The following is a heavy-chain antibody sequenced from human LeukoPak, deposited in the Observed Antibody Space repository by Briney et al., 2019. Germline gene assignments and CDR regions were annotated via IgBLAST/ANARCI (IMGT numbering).Heavy chain of an antibody. J-gene: IGHJ4*02. D-gene: IGHD3-22*01. Sequence: ASVKVSCKASGYTFTGYYMHWVRQAPGQGLEWMGWINPNSGGTNYAQKFQGRVTMTRDTSISTAYMELSRLRSDDTAVYYCARVRTYKDSSGYGYRGQGTLVTVSS. CDR1: GYTFTGYY. CDR2: INPNSGGT. V-gene: IGHV1-2*02. CDR3: ARVRTYKDSSGYGY.